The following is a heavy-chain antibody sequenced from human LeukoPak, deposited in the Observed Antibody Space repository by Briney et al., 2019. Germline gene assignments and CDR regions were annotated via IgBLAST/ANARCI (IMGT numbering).Heavy chain of an antibody. CDR2: IYATGST. V-gene: IGHV4-4*09. J-gene: IGHJ5*02. CDR1: GGSISSYY. CDR3: ARHGSVRSPLGP. D-gene: IGHD3-10*01. Sequence: SETLSLTCTVSGGSISSYYWSWLRQPPGKGLEWIGYIYATGSTNYNPSLKSRVTITVDTSKNQFSLNLRSVTAADTAVYYCARHGSVRSPLGPWGQGTLVTVSS.